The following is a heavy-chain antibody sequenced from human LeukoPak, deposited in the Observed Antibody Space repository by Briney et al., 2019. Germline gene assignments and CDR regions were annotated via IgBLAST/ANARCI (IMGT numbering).Heavy chain of an antibody. CDR2: FDPEDGET. CDR1: GYTLTELS. D-gene: IGHD6-25*01. V-gene: IGHV1-24*01. Sequence: ASVEVSCKVSGYTLTELSMHWVRQAPGKGLEWMGGFDPEDGETIYAQNFQGRVTMTEDTSTDTAYMELNNLTSEDTAVYYCVRFAAGPDPYYPWGQGTLVTVSS. J-gene: IGHJ5*02. CDR3: VRFAAGPDPYYP.